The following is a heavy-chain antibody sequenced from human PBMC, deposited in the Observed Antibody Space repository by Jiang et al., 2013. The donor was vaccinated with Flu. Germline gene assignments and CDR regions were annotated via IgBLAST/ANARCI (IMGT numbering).Heavy chain of an antibody. J-gene: IGHJ2*01. D-gene: IGHD3-3*01. CDR2: IFHSGST. CDR1: GGSISRSTHY. Sequence: GSGLVKPSETLSLTCTVSGGSISRSTHYWGWIRQPPGKGLEWIGGIFHSGSTLYNPSLKRRLTISVDTSTNQFSLMLSSVTAADTAVYYCARLYYDLWSGSTYWYFDLWGRGTLVAVSS. V-gene: IGHV4-39*01. CDR3: ARLYYDLWSGSTYWYFDL.